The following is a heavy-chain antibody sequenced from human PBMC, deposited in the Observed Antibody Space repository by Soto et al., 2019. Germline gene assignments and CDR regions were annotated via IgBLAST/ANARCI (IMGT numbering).Heavy chain of an antibody. Sequence: SETLSLTCAVYGGPFSGYYWSWIRQPPGKGLEWIGEINHSGSTNYNPSLKSRVTISVDTSKNQFSLKLSSVTAADTAVYYCARYKSNYYYGMDVWGQGTTVTVSS. V-gene: IGHV4-34*01. D-gene: IGHD1-20*01. J-gene: IGHJ6*02. CDR1: GGPFSGYY. CDR2: INHSGST. CDR3: ARYKSNYYYGMDV.